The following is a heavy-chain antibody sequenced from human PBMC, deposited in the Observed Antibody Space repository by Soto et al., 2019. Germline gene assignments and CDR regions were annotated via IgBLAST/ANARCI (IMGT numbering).Heavy chain of an antibody. J-gene: IGHJ4*02. Sequence: QVHVVQSGAEVREPGASVKVSCTASGYSFTDYRLHWVRQAPGQGLAWMGWITPDSGGTRFSQKFEGRVIMTRATGTNTVYMEVDRLTADDPAIYYCARDQYTTSSGGGSRLPSEFWGQGTLVTVSS. CDR2: ITPDSGGT. CDR3: ARDQYTTSSGGGSRLPSEF. V-gene: IGHV1-2*02. CDR1: GYSFTDYR. D-gene: IGHD3-10*01.